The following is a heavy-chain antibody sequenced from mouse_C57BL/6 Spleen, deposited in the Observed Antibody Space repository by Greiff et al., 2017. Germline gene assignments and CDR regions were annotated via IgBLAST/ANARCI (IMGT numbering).Heavy chain of an antibody. V-gene: IGHV14-4*01. Sequence: VQLQQSGAELVRPGASVKLSCTASGFNIKDDYMHWVKQRPEQGLEWIGWIDPENGDTEYASKFQGKATITADTSSNTAYLQLSSLTSEDTAVYYCTTTTVVATVDYWGQGTSVTVSS. CDR1: GFNIKDDY. CDR2: IDPENGDT. J-gene: IGHJ4*01. CDR3: TTTTVVATVDY. D-gene: IGHD1-1*01.